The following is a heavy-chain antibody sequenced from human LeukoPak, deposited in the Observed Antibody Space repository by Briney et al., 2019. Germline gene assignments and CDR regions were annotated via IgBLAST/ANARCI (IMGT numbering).Heavy chain of an antibody. CDR2: IYYLGTT. V-gene: IGHV4-59*12. CDR1: GGSISPYY. D-gene: IGHD1-26*01. J-gene: IGHJ4*02. CDR3: ARDRIVGATAGAVDY. Sequence: PSETLSLTCTVSGGSISPYYWSWIRQPPGKGLEWIGYIYYLGTTNYNPSLQSRVIISVDTSKNQFSLKLSSVTAADTAVYYCARDRIVGATAGAVDYWGQGTLVTVSS.